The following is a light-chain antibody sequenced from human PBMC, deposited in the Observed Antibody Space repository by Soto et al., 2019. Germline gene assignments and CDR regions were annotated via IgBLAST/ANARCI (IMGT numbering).Light chain of an antibody. J-gene: IGKJ1*01. CDR3: QQYHSYSPWT. V-gene: IGKV1-5*01. Sequence: DIQMTQSPSTLSASVGDRVTITCRASESISKWLAWHQQKPGKAPKLHMYEASRLERGVPSRFSGSGSGTDFTLTINSLQPDDFATYYCQQYHSYSPWTFGQGTKVEMK. CDR2: EAS. CDR1: ESISKW.